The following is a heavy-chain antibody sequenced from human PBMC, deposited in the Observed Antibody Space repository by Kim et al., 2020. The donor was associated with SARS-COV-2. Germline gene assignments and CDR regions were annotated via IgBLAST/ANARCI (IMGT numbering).Heavy chain of an antibody. V-gene: IGHV4-31*03. CDR1: GGSISSGGYY. CDR3: ARGSRGNGPIDY. J-gene: IGHJ4*02. D-gene: IGHD2-8*01. Sequence: SETLSLTCTVSGGSISSGGYYWSWIRQHPGKGLEWIGYIYYSGSTYYNPSLKSRVTISVDTSKNQFSLKLSSVTAADTAMYYCARGSRGNGPIDYWGQGTLVTVS. CDR2: IYYSGST.